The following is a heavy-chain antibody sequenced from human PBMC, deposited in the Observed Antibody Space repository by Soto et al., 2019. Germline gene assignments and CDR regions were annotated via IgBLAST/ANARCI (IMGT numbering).Heavy chain of an antibody. J-gene: IGHJ3*02. D-gene: IGHD3-10*01. CDR2: MNPNSGNT. CDR3: ARRINYYDSGEDAFAM. V-gene: IGHV1-8*01. CDR1: GYTFTSYD. Sequence: QVQLVQSGAEVKKPGASVKVSCKASGYTFTSYDINWVRQATGHGLEWMGWMNPNSGNTGDAQKFQGRVTMTRTTSMSTAYMELSSLRSADTAVYYCARRINYYDSGEDAFAMWGQGPRVTVSS.